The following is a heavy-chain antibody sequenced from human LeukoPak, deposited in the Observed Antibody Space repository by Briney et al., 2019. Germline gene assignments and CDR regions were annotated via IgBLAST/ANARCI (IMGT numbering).Heavy chain of an antibody. CDR2: IYTSGRT. D-gene: IGHD1-26*01. J-gene: IGHJ4*02. V-gene: IGHV4-4*07. Sequence: PSETLSLTCTVSGGSISSYYWSLIRQPAGKGLEWIGRIYTSGRTNYNPSLKSRLTISVDTSKNQFSLKLSSVTAADTAVYYCATTQWELHGGFDYWGQGNLVTVSS. CDR1: GGSISSYY. CDR3: ATTQWELHGGFDY.